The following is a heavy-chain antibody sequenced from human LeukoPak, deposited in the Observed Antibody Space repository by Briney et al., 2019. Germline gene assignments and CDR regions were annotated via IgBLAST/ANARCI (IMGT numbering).Heavy chain of an antibody. D-gene: IGHD6-13*01. J-gene: IGHJ4*02. CDR2: ISWNSGTI. CDR3: ARDPSWYGFDY. Sequence: GGSLRLSCVASGFTFDDYAMHWVRQAPGKGLEWVSGISWNSGTIGYADSVKGRFTISRDNAKNSLYLQMNSLRADDTAVYYRARDPSWYGFDYWGQGTLVTVSS. CDR1: GFTFDDYA. V-gene: IGHV3-9*01.